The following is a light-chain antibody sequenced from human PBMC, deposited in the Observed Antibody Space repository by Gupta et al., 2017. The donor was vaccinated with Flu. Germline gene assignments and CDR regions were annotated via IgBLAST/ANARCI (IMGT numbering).Light chain of an antibody. CDR2: EAS. CDR3: CPDAGSDLCV. CDR1: GGAVGSINV. J-gene: IGLJ3*02. V-gene: IGLV2-23*01. Sequence: TNSCTETGGAVGSINVVCWHQQHAGNAPTLIVYEASTRPSEVATRFSDTKSGNTTSLTISGRKVEDGADYLDCPDAGSDLCVFGGGTAITVL.